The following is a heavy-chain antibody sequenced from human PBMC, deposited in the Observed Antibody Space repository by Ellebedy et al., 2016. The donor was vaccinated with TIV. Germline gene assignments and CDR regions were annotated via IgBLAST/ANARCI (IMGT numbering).Heavy chain of an antibody. CDR2: ISSSSSYI. Sequence: GESLKISXAASGFTFSSYSMNWVRQAPGKGLEWVSSISSSSSYIYYADSVKGRFTISRDNAKNSLYLQMNSPRAEDTAVYYCARDLGPWRDYYYYGMDVWGQGTTVTVSS. V-gene: IGHV3-21*01. CDR1: GFTFSSYS. J-gene: IGHJ6*02. D-gene: IGHD3-16*01. CDR3: ARDLGPWRDYYYYGMDV.